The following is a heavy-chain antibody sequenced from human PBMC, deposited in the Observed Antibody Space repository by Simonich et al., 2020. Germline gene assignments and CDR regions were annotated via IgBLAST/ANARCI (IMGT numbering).Heavy chain of an antibody. CDR2: FDPEDGET. CDR1: GYTLTELS. CDR3: ATGNLPTTQGGVFDY. V-gene: IGHV1-24*01. Sequence: VHGGAEVKKPGASVKVSCKVSGYTLTELSMHGVRQAPGKGLEWMGGFDPEDGETIYAQKFQGRVTITEDTSTDTAYMELSSLRAEDTAVYYCATGNLPTTQGGVFDYWGQGTLVTVSS. J-gene: IGHJ4*02. D-gene: IGHD5-12*01.